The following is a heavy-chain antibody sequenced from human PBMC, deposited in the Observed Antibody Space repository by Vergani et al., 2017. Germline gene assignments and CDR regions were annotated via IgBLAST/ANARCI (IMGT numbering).Heavy chain of an antibody. Sequence: QVQLVQSGAEVKKPGASVKVSCKASGGTFSSYAISWVRQAPGQGLEWMGGIIPIFGTANYAQKFQGRVTITADESTSTAYMELSSLSSEDTAVYYCARIDLTARRKTVREYWGQGTLVTVSS. V-gene: IGHV1-69*01. CDR2: IIPIFGTA. CDR1: GGTFSSYA. CDR3: ARIDLTARRKTVREY. D-gene: IGHD6-6*01. J-gene: IGHJ4*02.